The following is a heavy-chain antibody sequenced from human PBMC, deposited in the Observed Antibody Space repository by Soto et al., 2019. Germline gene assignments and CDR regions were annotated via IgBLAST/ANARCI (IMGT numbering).Heavy chain of an antibody. CDR1: GFTFSSYS. J-gene: IGHJ6*02. D-gene: IGHD4-17*01. CDR3: ARKEPDDGDFQGWEDV. Sequence: EVQLVESGGGLVQPGGSLRLSCAASGFTFSSYSMNWVRQAPGKGLAWVSYISSSSSTIYYADSVKGRFTISRDNAKNSLYLQMNSRRDEDTAVYYCARKEPDDGDFQGWEDVGGQGTTVTVSS. CDR2: ISSSSSTI. V-gene: IGHV3-48*02.